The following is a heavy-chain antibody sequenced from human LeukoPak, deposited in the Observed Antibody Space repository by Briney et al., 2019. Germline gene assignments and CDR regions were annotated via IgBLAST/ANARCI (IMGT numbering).Heavy chain of an antibody. J-gene: IGHJ4*02. CDR1: DGGITGYY. V-gene: IGHV4-59*08. Sequence: SETLSLTCSVSDGGITGYYWGWIRQPPGKGLEWIGHIYSASTNYNPSLKSRVTISVDTSKNQFSLKLSSVTAADTAAYYCARFSDGYSLGGYYFDYWGQGTLVTVSS. CDR3: ARFSDGYSLGGYYFDY. D-gene: IGHD5-24*01. CDR2: IYSAST.